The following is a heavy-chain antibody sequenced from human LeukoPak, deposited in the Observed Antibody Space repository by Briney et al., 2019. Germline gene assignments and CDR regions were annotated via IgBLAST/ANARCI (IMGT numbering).Heavy chain of an antibody. V-gene: IGHV1-2*02. J-gene: IGHJ3*02. CDR1: GYRFTGYY. D-gene: IGHD3-9*01. Sequence: GASVKVSCKTSGYRFTGYYMHWVRQAPGQGLEWMGWINPNSGGTNYAQKFQGRVTMTRDTSISTAYMELSRLRSDDTAVYYCARIWLVIARHGMNPNRQAFDIWGQGTMVTVSS. CDR2: INPNSGGT. CDR3: ARIWLVIARHGMNPNRQAFDI.